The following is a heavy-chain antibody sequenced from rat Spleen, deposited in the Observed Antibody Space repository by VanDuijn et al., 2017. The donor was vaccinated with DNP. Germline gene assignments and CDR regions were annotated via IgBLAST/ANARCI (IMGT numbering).Heavy chain of an antibody. V-gene: IGHV3-1*01. CDR2: ISYSGST. CDR3: ARAYYDGTYYPNWYFDF. Sequence: EVQLQESGPGLVKPSQSLSLTCSVTGYSITSYYWGWIRKFPGNKMEWIGHISYSGSTGYSPSLKSRISITRDTSKRQFFLQLNSVTTEDTATYYCARAYYDGTYYPNWYFDFWGPGTTVTVSS. J-gene: IGHJ1*01. D-gene: IGHD1-12*02. CDR1: GYSITSYY.